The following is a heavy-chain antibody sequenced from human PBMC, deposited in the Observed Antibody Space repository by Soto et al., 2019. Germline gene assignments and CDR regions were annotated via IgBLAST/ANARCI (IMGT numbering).Heavy chain of an antibody. CDR2: IYSGGST. CDR1: TVSSNY. CDR3: ARDRPGSQHYFDF. V-gene: IGHV3-53*01. D-gene: IGHD6-6*01. Sequence: TVSSNYMSWVRQAPGKGLEWVSVIYSGGSTYYADSVKGRFTISRDNSKNTLYLQMNSLGAEDTAMYYCARDRPGSQHYFDFWGPGILVTVSS. J-gene: IGHJ4*02.